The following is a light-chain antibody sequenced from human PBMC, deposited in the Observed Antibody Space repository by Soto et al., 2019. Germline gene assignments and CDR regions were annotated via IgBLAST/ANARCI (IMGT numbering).Light chain of an antibody. Sequence: ETVMTQSPATLSVSPGERATLSCRASQSVGSDLAWYQQKPGQAPRLLIYGASTRATGIPARFSGSASGTEFTLTITGLQSEDFAVYYCQQYKNWPPSSFGQGTRLDIK. CDR1: QSVGSD. CDR3: QQYKNWPPSS. J-gene: IGKJ5*01. CDR2: GAS. V-gene: IGKV3-15*01.